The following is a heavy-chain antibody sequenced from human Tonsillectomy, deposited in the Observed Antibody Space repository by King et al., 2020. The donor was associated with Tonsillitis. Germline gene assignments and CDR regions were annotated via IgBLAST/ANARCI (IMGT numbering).Heavy chain of an antibody. CDR1: DDSISSSSYY. CDR3: ARRRYSSGWYYDY. Sequence: LQLQESGPGLVKPSETLSLTCTVSDDSISSSSYYWGWIRQPPGKGLEWIGTIYYSGSTYYNPSLKSRVTISVDTSKNQFSLKLSSVTAADTAVYYCARRRYSSGWYYDYWGQGTLVTVSS. J-gene: IGHJ4*02. V-gene: IGHV4-39*01. CDR2: IYYSGST. D-gene: IGHD6-19*01.